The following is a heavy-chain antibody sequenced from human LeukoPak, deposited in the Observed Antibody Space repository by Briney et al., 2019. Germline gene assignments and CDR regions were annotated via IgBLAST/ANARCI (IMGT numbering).Heavy chain of an antibody. CDR1: GLTFSSYG. CDR2: IRYDGSNK. V-gene: IGHV3-30*02. J-gene: IGHJ5*02. D-gene: IGHD5-18*01. CDR3: AKDHGYSYGYPSPNWFDP. Sequence: GGSLRLSCAASGLTFSSYGMHWVRQAPGKGLEWVAFIRYDGSNKYYADSVKGRFTISRDNSKNTLYLQMNSLRAEDTAVYYCAKDHGYSYGYPSPNWFDPWGQGTLVTVSS.